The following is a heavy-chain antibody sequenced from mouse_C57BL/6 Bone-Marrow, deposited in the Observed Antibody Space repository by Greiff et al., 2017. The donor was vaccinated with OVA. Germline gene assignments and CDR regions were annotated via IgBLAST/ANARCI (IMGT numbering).Heavy chain of an antibody. Sequence: VQLQQSGAELARPGASVKLSCKASGYTFTSYGISWVKQRTGQGLEWIGEIYPRSGNTYYNEKFKGKATLTADKSSSTAYMELRSLTSEDSAVYFCARWIKGLYYYAMDYWGQGTSVTVSS. D-gene: IGHD6-5*01. CDR2: IYPRSGNT. V-gene: IGHV1-81*01. CDR3: ARWIKGLYYYAMDY. CDR1: GYTFTSYG. J-gene: IGHJ4*01.